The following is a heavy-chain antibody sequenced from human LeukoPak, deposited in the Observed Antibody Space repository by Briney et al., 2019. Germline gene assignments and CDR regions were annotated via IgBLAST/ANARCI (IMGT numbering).Heavy chain of an antibody. J-gene: IGHJ5*02. Sequence: SVKVSCKASGGTFSSYAISWVRQAPGQGLNWMGRVIPILGIANYAQKFQGRVTITADKSTSTAYMELSSLRSEDTAVYYCARDGRGYSGYDGEVFWFDPWGQGTLVTVSS. CDR2: VIPILGIA. D-gene: IGHD5-12*01. V-gene: IGHV1-69*04. CDR3: ARDGRGYSGYDGEVFWFDP. CDR1: GGTFSSYA.